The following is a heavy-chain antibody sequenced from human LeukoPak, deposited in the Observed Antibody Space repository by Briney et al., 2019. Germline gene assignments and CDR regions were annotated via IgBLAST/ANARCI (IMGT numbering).Heavy chain of an antibody. CDR1: GVTFGDHY. V-gene: IGHV3-11*01. J-gene: IGHJ6*01. Sequence: GGSLRLSCAASGVTFGDHYMSWIRQAPGKGLEWISYTYNSDSNTYYADSVQGRFTMSRDNAKNSGFLQMNSLRVEDTAVYFCARGHYGLAVWGQGTTVTV. CDR3: ARGHYGLAV. CDR2: TYNSDSNT.